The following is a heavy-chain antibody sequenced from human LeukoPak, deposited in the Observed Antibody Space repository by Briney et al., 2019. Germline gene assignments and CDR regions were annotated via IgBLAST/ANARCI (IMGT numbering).Heavy chain of an antibody. CDR1: GFTFSGYT. CDR3: ARSGDYGDYGSFDY. V-gene: IGHV3-21*01. Sequence: MAGGSLRLSCAASGFTFSGYTMNWVRQAPGKGLEWVSSIRSSSTCKYYADSVKGRFIISRDNAKNSLYLQMSSLRPEDTAVYYCARSGDYGDYGSFDYWGQGTLVTVSS. J-gene: IGHJ4*02. CDR2: IRSSSTCK. D-gene: IGHD4-17*01.